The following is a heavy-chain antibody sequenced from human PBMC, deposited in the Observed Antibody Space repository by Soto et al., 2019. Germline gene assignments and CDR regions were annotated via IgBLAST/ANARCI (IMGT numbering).Heavy chain of an antibody. CDR2: IFHIGST. CDR1: GVSISNSNW. D-gene: IGHD1-26*01. Sequence: QVQLQESGPGLVKPSGTLSLTCAVFGVSISNSNWWTWVRQPPGKGLDWIGEIFHIGSTNYNSSLMGRIALSVDKSNNQFSLKLSSVTAADTAVYDCAHRPIVGAAIWGQGTLVTVSS. CDR3: AHRPIVGAAI. J-gene: IGHJ4*02. V-gene: IGHV4-4*02.